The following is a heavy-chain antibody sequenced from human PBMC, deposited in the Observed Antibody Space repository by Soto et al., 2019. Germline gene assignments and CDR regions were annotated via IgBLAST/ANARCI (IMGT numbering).Heavy chain of an antibody. V-gene: IGHV4-59*01. CDR3: ARGSEARQEWFDP. Sequence: SETLSLTCTVSGGSISSYYWSWIRQPPGKGQELMGCIYYSGTTNCTPAVTSLCTISVDTCKNTCSLKFLSVTAEATAVNFLARGSEARQEWFDPWGQGTMVTVS. CDR1: GGSISSYY. J-gene: IGHJ5*02. D-gene: IGHD6-6*01. CDR2: IYYSGTT.